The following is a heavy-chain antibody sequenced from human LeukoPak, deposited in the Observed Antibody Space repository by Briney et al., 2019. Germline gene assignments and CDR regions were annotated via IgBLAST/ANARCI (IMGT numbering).Heavy chain of an antibody. V-gene: IGHV3-23*01. D-gene: IGHD3-22*01. J-gene: IGHJ4*02. CDR2: ISGSGGGT. CDR1: GITLSNYA. Sequence: GGSLRLSCAVSGITLSNYAMSWVRQAPGKGLEWVAGISGSGGGTHYADSEKGRFTISRDNPKNTLYLRMNNLRAGDTAVYFCAKRGVVIRVILVGFHKEAYYFDSWGQGALVTVSS. CDR3: AKRGVVIRVILVGFHKEAYYFDS.